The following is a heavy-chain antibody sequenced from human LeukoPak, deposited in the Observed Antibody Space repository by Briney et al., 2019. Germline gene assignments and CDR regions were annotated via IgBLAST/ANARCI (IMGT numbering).Heavy chain of an antibody. V-gene: IGHV1-8*01. CDR3: ARSVGTQYFDS. D-gene: IGHD1-14*01. CDR1: GYTFTSYD. J-gene: IGHJ4*02. CDR2: MNPNSGNT. Sequence: ASVKVSCKASGYTFTSYDINWVRQATGQGLEWMGWMNPNSGNTGYAQKFQGRVTMTRNTSISTAYMELSSLRSDDMAVYYCARSVGTQYFDSWGQGTLVTLSS.